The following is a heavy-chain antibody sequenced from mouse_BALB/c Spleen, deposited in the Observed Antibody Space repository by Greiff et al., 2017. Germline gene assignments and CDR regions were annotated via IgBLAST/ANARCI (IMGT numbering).Heavy chain of an antibody. CDR1: GFTFSSYA. J-gene: IGHJ4*01. CDR2: ISSGGSYT. D-gene: IGHD1-1*01. Sequence: EVKLMESGGGLVKPGGSLKLSCAASGFTFSSYAMSWVRQSPEKRLEWVAEISSGGSYTYYPDTVTGRFTISRDNAKNTLYLEMSSLRSEDTAMYYCARRSSYDAMDYWGQGTSVTVSS. V-gene: IGHV5-9-4*01. CDR3: ARRSSYDAMDY.